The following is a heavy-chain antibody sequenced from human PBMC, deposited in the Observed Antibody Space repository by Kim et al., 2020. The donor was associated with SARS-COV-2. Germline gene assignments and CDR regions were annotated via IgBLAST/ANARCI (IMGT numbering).Heavy chain of an antibody. J-gene: IGHJ4*02. CDR2: ISGRAFTT. CDR3: ARDGVESGARPYYFDY. CDR1: GFTFDDYA. Sequence: GGSLRLSCIVSGFTFDDYAMSWVRQAPGKGLEWIAGISGRAFTTNYADSVKGRFTVSRDNSKNTLPLQMNSLRAEDTALYYCARDGVESGARPYYFDYWGQGTL. D-gene: IGHD2-8*02. V-gene: IGHV3-23*01.